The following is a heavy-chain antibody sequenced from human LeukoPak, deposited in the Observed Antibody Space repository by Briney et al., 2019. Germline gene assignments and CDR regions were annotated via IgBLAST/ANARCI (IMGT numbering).Heavy chain of an antibody. CDR2: IYYSGST. V-gene: IGHV4-59*01. Sequence: SETLSLTCTVSGGSISSYYWSWIRQPPGKGLEWVAYIYYSGSTNYNPSLKSRVTISVDKSKKQIFQKLSSVTAADTAVYYCARDRGYGLYYFYGMDVWGQGTTVTVSS. CDR3: ARDRGYGLYYFYGMDV. CDR1: GGSISSYY. D-gene: IGHD5-12*01. J-gene: IGHJ6*02.